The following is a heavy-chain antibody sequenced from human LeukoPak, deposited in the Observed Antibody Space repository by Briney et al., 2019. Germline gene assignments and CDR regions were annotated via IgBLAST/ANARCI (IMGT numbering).Heavy chain of an antibody. CDR2: ISSSGSTI. CDR1: GFTFSSYE. D-gene: IGHD3-22*01. Sequence: GGSLRLSCAASGFTFSSYEMNWVRQAPGKGLEWVSYISSSGSTIYYADSVKGRFTISRDNAKNSLYLQMNSLRAEDTAVYYCAREGKYYDSSGCIDYWGQGTLVTVSS. J-gene: IGHJ4*02. CDR3: AREGKYYDSSGCIDY. V-gene: IGHV3-48*03.